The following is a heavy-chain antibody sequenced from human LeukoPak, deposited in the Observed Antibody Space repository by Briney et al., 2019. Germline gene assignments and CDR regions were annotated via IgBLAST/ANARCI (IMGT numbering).Heavy chain of an antibody. Sequence: SETLSLTCAVYGGSFSGYYWSWIRQPPGKGLEWIGEINHSGCPNYNPALKSRVTISVDTSKNQFSLKLSSVTAADTAVYYCARGPGGSSSYWGQGTLVTVSS. CDR1: GGSFSGYY. CDR3: ARGPGGSSSY. J-gene: IGHJ4*02. D-gene: IGHD6-6*01. V-gene: IGHV4-34*01. CDR2: INHSGCP.